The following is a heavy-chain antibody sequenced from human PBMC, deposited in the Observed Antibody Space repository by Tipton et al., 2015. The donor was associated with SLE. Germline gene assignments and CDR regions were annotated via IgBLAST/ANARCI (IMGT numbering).Heavy chain of an antibody. CDR2: IYSSGST. D-gene: IGHD1-26*01. V-gene: IGHV4-4*07. CDR1: GGSISGYY. Sequence: PGLVKPSETLSLTCTVSGGSISGYYWSWIRQPAGKGLEWIGRIYSSGSTIYNPSLKSRVTMSIDRSKNHFSLRLRSVSAADTAIYYCAREVKSGRYDWFDPWGQGTLVTVSP. CDR3: AREVKSGRYDWFDP. J-gene: IGHJ5*02.